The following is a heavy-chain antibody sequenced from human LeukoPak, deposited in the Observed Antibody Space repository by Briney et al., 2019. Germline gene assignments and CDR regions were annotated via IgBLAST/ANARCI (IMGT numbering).Heavy chain of an antibody. Sequence: PGGSLRLSCAASGFTFSSYAMSWVRQAPGKGLEWVSAISGSGGSTYYADSVKGRFTISRDNSKTTLYLQMNSLRAEDTAVYYCAKGGEMVRGVIGGDYYFDYWGQGTLVTVSS. CDR3: AKGGEMVRGVIGGDYYFDY. J-gene: IGHJ4*02. V-gene: IGHV3-23*01. D-gene: IGHD3-10*01. CDR1: GFTFSSYA. CDR2: ISGSGGST.